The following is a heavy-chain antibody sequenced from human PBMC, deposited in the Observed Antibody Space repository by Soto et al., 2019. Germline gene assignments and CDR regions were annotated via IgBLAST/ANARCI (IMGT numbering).Heavy chain of an antibody. Sequence: SETLSLTCAVHGGSFSGYYWSWIRQPPGKGLEWIGEINHSGSTNYNPSLKSRVTISVDTSKNQFSLKLSSVTAADTAVYYCARVTQNYDILTGSPYYFDYWGQGTLVTVSS. CDR1: GGSFSGYY. D-gene: IGHD3-9*01. J-gene: IGHJ4*02. CDR2: INHSGST. V-gene: IGHV4-34*01. CDR3: ARVTQNYDILTGSPYYFDY.